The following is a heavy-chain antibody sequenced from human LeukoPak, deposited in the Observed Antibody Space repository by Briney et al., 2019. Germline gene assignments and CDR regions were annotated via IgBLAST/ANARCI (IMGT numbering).Heavy chain of an antibody. J-gene: IGHJ4*02. D-gene: IGHD6-19*01. CDR1: GFTFSSYG. CDR3: AKDRGAVAPYYFDY. Sequence: GGSLRLSCAASGFTFSSYGMHWVRQAPGKGLEWVSGITTSGGRTYYADSVKGRFTISRDNSKNTLYLQMNSLRAEDTAVYYCAKDRGAVAPYYFDYWGQGTLVTVSS. CDR2: ITTSGGRT. V-gene: IGHV3-23*01.